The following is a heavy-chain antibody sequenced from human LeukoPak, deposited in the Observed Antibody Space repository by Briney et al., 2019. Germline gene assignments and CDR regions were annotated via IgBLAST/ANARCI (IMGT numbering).Heavy chain of an antibody. CDR1: GYTFTSYY. D-gene: IGHD6-13*01. Sequence: ASVKVSCKASGYTFTSYYMHWVRQAPGQGLEWMGIINTSGGSTSYAQKFQGRVTMTRDTSTSTVYMELSSLRSEDTAVYYCAREQIAAAGTRWFDPWGQGTLVTVSS. J-gene: IGHJ5*02. V-gene: IGHV1-46*01. CDR2: INTSGGST. CDR3: AREQIAAAGTRWFDP.